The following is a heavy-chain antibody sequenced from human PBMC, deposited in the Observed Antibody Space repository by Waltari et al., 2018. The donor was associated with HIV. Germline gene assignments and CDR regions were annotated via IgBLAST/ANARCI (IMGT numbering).Heavy chain of an antibody. J-gene: IGHJ6*02. CDR1: GFSFSDYA. CDR3: ARDTLNLYFGLDV. Sequence: EVHLVESGGGLVQPGRSLRLSCAASGFSFSDYAMNWVRQAAGKGLEWISYISSSSSNIKYADCVKGRFSSSRDNTKSSLDLHMNNLRDEDTAFYFCARDTLNLYFGLDVWGQGTTVSVSS. V-gene: IGHV3-48*02. CDR2: ISSSSSNI.